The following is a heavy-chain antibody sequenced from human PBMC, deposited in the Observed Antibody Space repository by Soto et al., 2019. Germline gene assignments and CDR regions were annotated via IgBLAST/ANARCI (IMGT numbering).Heavy chain of an antibody. J-gene: IGHJ5*02. CDR1: GGSISSYY. CDR3: AREENYDVWSGYSAGRNWFDP. Sequence: PSETLSLTCTVSGGSISSYYWSWIRQPPGKGLEWIGYIYYSGSTNYNPSLKSRVTISVDTSKNQFSLKLSSVTAADTAVYYCAREENYDVWSGYSAGRNWFDPWGQGTPVTVSS. D-gene: IGHD3-3*01. V-gene: IGHV4-59*01. CDR2: IYYSGST.